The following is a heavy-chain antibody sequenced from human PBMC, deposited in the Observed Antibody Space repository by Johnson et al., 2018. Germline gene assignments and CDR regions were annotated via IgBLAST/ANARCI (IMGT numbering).Heavy chain of an antibody. Sequence: VQLLESGPGLVKASETLSLTCSVSGGSIDRYYWNWIRQSPRRGLEWIGSVFHSGTTSFNPSLSGRFTMSVDTSKNEFSLKLTSVTVADTAIYYCARSAVPGYYFYGLDVWGQGTTVAVSS. D-gene: IGHD4-17*01. CDR1: GGSIDRYY. J-gene: IGHJ6*02. V-gene: IGHV4-59*01. CDR2: VFHSGTT. CDR3: ARSAVPGYYFYGLDV.